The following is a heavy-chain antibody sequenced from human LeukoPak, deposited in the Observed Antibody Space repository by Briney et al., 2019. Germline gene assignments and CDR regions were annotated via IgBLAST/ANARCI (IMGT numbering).Heavy chain of an antibody. D-gene: IGHD2-2*01. CDR1: GNSISSGDNY. J-gene: IGHJ5*02. Sequence: SETLSLTCTVSGNSISSGDNYWSWIRQPAGKGLEWIGRIYTSGSTNYNPSLKSRVTISVDTSKNQFSLKLSSVTAADTAVYYCARDREVPHGWFDPWGQGTLVTVSS. CDR2: IYTSGST. V-gene: IGHV4-61*02. CDR3: ARDREVPHGWFDP.